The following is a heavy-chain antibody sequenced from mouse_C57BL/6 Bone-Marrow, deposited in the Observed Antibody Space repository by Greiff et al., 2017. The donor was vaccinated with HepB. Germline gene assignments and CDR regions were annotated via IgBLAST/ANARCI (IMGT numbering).Heavy chain of an antibody. D-gene: IGHD1-1*01. J-gene: IGHJ2*01. V-gene: IGHV14-1*01. Sequence: VQLQQSGAELVRPGASVKLSCTASGFNIKDYYMHWVKQRPEQGLEWIGRIDPEDGDTEYAPKFQGKATMTADTSSNTAYLQLSSLTSEDTAVYYCTTAHYYGSSHEDYWGQGTTLTVSS. CDR3: TTAHYYGSSHEDY. CDR1: GFNIKDYY. CDR2: IDPEDGDT.